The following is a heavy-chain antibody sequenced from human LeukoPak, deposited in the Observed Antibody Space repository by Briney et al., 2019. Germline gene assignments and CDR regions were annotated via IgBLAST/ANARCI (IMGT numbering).Heavy chain of an antibody. Sequence: GGSVKVSCKASGGTFSSYVISWVRQAPGQGLEWMGWISAYNGNTNYAQKLQGRVTMTTDTSTSTAYMELRSLKSDDTAVYYCARHGYYRNFDYWGQGTLVTVSS. J-gene: IGHJ4*02. V-gene: IGHV1-18*01. CDR2: ISAYNGNT. CDR1: GGTFSSYV. D-gene: IGHD3-22*01. CDR3: ARHGYYRNFDY.